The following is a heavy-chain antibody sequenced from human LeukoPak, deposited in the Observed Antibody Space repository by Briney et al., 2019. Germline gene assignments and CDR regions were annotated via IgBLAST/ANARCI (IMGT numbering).Heavy chain of an antibody. V-gene: IGHV4-39*07. D-gene: IGHD3-10*01. CDR3: ARVLDYYGSGTRDFDY. J-gene: IGHJ4*02. Sequence: SETLSLTCTVSGGSISSSSYYWGWIRQPPGKGLEWLGSIYYSGSTYYNPSLKSRVTMSADTSKNQFSLKLNSVTAADTAVYYCARVLDYYGSGTRDFDYWGQGILVTVSS. CDR1: GGSISSSSYY. CDR2: IYYSGST.